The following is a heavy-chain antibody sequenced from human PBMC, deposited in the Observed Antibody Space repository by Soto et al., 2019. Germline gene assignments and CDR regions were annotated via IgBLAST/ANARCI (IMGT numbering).Heavy chain of an antibody. Sequence: ASVKVSCKASGYTFTSYGISWVRQAPGQGLEWMGWISAYNGNTNYAQKLQGRVTMTTDTSTSTAYMELRSLRSDDTAVYYCARDRGLEWLLFGWYYYYGMDVWGQGTTVTVS. D-gene: IGHD3-3*01. J-gene: IGHJ6*02. CDR2: ISAYNGNT. CDR1: GYTFTSYG. CDR3: ARDRGLEWLLFGWYYYYGMDV. V-gene: IGHV1-18*01.